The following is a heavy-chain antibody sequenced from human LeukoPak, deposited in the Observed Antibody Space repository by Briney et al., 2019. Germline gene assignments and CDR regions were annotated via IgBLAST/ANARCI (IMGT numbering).Heavy chain of an antibody. CDR1: GGSFSGYY. J-gene: IGHJ5*02. CDR3: ARRGYYYGSGSYLYWFDP. V-gene: IGHV4-34*01. CDR2: INHSGST. Sequence: PSETLSLTCAVYGGSFSGYYWSWIRQPPGKWLEWIGEINHSGSTNYNTSLKSRVTISVDTSKDQFSLKLSSVTAADTAVYYCARRGYYYGSGSYLYWFDPWGQGTLVTVSS. D-gene: IGHD3-10*01.